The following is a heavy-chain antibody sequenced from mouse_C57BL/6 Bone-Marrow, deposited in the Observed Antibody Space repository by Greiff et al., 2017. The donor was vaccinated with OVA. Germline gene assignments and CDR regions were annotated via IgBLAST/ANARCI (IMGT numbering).Heavy chain of an antibody. D-gene: IGHD2-4*01. CDR2: IRNKANGYTT. Sequence: EVQLVESGGGLVQPGGSLSLSCAASGFTFTDYYMSWVRQPPGKALEWLGFIRNKANGYTTEYSASVKGRFTISRDNSQSILYLQMNALRAADSATYSCARYSIYYDYDDFDYWGQGTTLTVSS. J-gene: IGHJ2*01. CDR3: ARYSIYYDYDDFDY. CDR1: GFTFTDYY. V-gene: IGHV7-3*01.